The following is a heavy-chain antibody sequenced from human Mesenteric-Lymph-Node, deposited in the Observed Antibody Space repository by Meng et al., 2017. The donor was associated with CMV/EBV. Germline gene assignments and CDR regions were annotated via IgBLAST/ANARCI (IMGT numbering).Heavy chain of an antibody. CDR2: IKQDGSEK. J-gene: IGHJ6*02. CDR3: ARGLYDYDFWSGYFFDYYGMDV. CDR1: GFTFSSYS. D-gene: IGHD3-3*01. V-gene: IGHV3-7*01. Sequence: GESLKISCAASGFTFSSYSMNWVRQAPGKGLERVANIKQDGSEKYYVDSVKGRFTISRDNAKNSLYLQMNSLRAEDTAVYYCARGLYDYDFWSGYFFDYYGMDVWGQGTTVTVSS.